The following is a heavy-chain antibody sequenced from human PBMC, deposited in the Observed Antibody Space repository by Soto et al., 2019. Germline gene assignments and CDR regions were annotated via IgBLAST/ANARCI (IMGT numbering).Heavy chain of an antibody. J-gene: IGHJ4*02. CDR2: INHSGST. CDR3: ATIVGATTGIDY. V-gene: IGHV4-34*01. CDR1: GGSFSGYY. Sequence: QVQLQQWGAGLLKPSETLSLTCAVYGGSFSGYYWSWIRQPPGKGLECIGEINHSGSTNYNPSLNSRVIISVDTSKNQFSLKLSSVTAADTAVDYCATIVGATTGIDYWGQVTLVTVSS. D-gene: IGHD1-26*01.